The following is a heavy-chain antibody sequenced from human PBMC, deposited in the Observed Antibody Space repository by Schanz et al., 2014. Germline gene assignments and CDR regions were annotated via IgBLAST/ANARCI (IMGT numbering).Heavy chain of an antibody. CDR2: VSPYSGDT. J-gene: IGHJ4*02. D-gene: IGHD3-3*01. V-gene: IGHV1-2*06. CDR3: ARDDRFLEWSLLDY. CDR1: GYRFIGYY. Sequence: QVQLVQSGAEVKKPGASVKVSCKASGYRFIGYYVHWVRQAPGQGLEWMGRVSPYSGDTNYAQKFQGRVPMTRDTSISTAYMELSRLTSDDTAIYYCARDDRFLEWSLLDYWGQGTLVTVSS.